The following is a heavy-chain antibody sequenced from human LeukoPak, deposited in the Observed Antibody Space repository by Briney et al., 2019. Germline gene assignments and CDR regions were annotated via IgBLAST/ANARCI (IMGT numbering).Heavy chain of an antibody. J-gene: IGHJ4*02. D-gene: IGHD2/OR15-2a*01. Sequence: SQTLSLTCTVSGGSISSGGYYWSWIRQPPGKGLEWIGYIYQSGNTYYNPSLESRVTISLDRSKNQFSLKLNSVTAADTAVYYCASDLIGTHFDYWGQGTLVTVSS. CDR1: GGSISSGGYY. V-gene: IGHV4-30-2*01. CDR3: ASDLIGTHFDY. CDR2: IYQSGNT.